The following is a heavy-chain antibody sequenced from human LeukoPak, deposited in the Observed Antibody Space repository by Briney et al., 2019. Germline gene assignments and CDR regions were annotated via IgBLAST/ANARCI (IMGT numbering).Heavy chain of an antibody. CDR1: DGSTSSAIYY. D-gene: IGHD2-15*01. J-gene: IGHJ4*02. Sequence: SETLSPSCIVADGSTSSAIYYLGWIRQPPGKWLEWIGTVYYSGSTYYNPSLESRVSISADTSKNQISLSLSSVTAADMAVYYCQTRGRCASCSYWGQGALVTVSS. V-gene: IGHV4-39*01. CDR2: VYYSGST. CDR3: QTRGRCASCSY.